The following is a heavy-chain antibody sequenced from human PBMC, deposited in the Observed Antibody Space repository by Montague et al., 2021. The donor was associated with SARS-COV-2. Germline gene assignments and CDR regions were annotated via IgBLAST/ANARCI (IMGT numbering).Heavy chain of an antibody. CDR1: GDSVFPNSAA. D-gene: IGHD3-22*01. V-gene: IGHV6-1*01. J-gene: IGHJ6*02. CDR3: ARAPYSSGFYGMDV. CDR2: TYHRSKWYL. Sequence: CAISGDSVFPNSAAWSWFRQSPSRGLEWLGWTYHRSKWYLDYAVAVKGRITISAVTPRNQFSLQLNSVTPEDTAVYYCARAPYSSGFYGMDVWGQGTTVTVSS.